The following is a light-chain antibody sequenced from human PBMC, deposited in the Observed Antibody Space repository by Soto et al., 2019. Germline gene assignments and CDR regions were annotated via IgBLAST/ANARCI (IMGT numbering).Light chain of an antibody. CDR3: SSYTNINTHV. CDR2: DVS. V-gene: IGLV2-14*01. Sequence: QSALTQPASVSGSPGQSTTISCTGTSSDIGGYKYVSWYQQNPDKAPKLMIYDVSYRPSGVSDRFSGSKSGNTASLTISGLQAEDEADYYCSSYTNINTHVFGTGTKVTVL. CDR1: SSDIGGYKY. J-gene: IGLJ1*01.